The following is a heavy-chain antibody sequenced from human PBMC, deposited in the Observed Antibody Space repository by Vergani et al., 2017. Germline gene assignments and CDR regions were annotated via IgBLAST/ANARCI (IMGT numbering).Heavy chain of an antibody. Sequence: QVQLQESGPGLVKPSETLSLTCTVSGGSVSSGSYYWSWIRQPPGKGLEWIGYIYYSGSTNYNPSLKSRVTISVDTSKNQFSLKLSSVTAADTAVYYCARVILYSSSWLSNYYYYYMDVWGKGTTVTVSS. CDR1: GGSVSSGSYY. J-gene: IGHJ6*03. CDR2: IYYSGST. D-gene: IGHD6-13*01. V-gene: IGHV4-61*01. CDR3: ARVILYSSSWLSNYYYYYMDV.